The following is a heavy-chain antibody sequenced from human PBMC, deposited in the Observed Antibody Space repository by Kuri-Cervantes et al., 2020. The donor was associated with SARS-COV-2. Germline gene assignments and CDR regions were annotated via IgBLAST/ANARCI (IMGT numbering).Heavy chain of an antibody. CDR1: GFTFSSYS. Sequence: GESLKISCAASGFTFSSYSMNWVRQAPGKGLEWVSSISSSSSYIYYADSVKGRFTISKESGENSLYLHMNSLRGDDTAVYYCARAVPRGIVGATYAFDIWGQGTMVTVSS. D-gene: IGHD1-26*01. V-gene: IGHV3-21*01. CDR2: ISSSSSYI. CDR3: ARAVPRGIVGATYAFDI. J-gene: IGHJ3*02.